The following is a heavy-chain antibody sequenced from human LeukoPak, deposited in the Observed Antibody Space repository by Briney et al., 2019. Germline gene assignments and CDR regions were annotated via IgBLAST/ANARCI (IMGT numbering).Heavy chain of an antibody. D-gene: IGHD3-10*01. CDR3: ARERGNLRGDAFDI. V-gene: IGHV4-4*07. CDR1: GDSISAFY. CDR2: IYSSGNT. J-gene: IGHJ3*02. Sequence: PSETLSLTCTVPGDSISAFYWTWIRQPAGKGLEWIGRIYSSGNTNYNPSLMSRVTMSIDTSKNQFSLKLTSVTAADTAVYYCARERGNLRGDAFDIWGQGTMVTVSS.